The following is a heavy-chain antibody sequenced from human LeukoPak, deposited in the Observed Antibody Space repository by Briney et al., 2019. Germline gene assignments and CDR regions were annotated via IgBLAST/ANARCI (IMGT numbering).Heavy chain of an antibody. J-gene: IGHJ5*02. V-gene: IGHV4-39*07. CDR3: ARGLAARRANWFDP. Sequence: SETLSLTCTVSGGSINSSSYYWGWIRQPPGKGLEWIGSIYYSGSTYYNPSLKSRVTISVDTSKNQFSLKLSSVTAADTAVYYCARGLAARRANWFDPWGQGTLVTVSS. D-gene: IGHD6-6*01. CDR1: GGSINSSSYY. CDR2: IYYSGST.